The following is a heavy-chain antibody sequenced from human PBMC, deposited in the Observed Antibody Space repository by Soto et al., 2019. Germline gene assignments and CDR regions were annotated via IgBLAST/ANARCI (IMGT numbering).Heavy chain of an antibody. CDR3: ARAGVRGVTYYYYYMDV. CDR2: MNPNSGNT. D-gene: IGHD3-10*01. J-gene: IGHJ6*03. V-gene: IGHV1-8*01. CDR1: GYTFTSYD. Sequence: QVQLVQSGAEVKKPGASVKVSCKASGYTFTSYDINWVRQATGQGLEWMGWMNPNSGNTGYAQKFQGRVTMTTNTSISTAYMELSSLRSEDTAVYYCARAGVRGVTYYYYYMDVWGKGTTVTVSS.